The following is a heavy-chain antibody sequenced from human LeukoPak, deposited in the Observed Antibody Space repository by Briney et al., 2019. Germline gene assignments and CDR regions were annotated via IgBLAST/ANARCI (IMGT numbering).Heavy chain of an antibody. Sequence: GASVKVSCKASGYTFTSYYMHWVRQAPGQGLEWMGIINPSGGSTSYAQKFQGRVTMTRDTSTSTVYMELSSLRSEDTAVYYCAKDAPNSSGWYNDAFDIWGQGTMVTVSS. J-gene: IGHJ3*02. CDR1: GYTFTSYY. CDR2: INPSGGST. V-gene: IGHV1-46*01. D-gene: IGHD6-19*01. CDR3: AKDAPNSSGWYNDAFDI.